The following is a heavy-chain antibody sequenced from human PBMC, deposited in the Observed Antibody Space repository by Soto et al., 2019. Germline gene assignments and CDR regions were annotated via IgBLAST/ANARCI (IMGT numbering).Heavy chain of an antibody. CDR2: IYYTGRT. V-gene: IGHV4-61*01. CDR1: GGSVSSGSYY. J-gene: IGHJ4*02. D-gene: IGHD3-22*01. CDR3: ATMSSSGYPLDY. Sequence: QVQLQESGPGLVKPSETLSLTCIVSGGSVSSGSYYWSWIRQPPGKGLEWIGVIYYTGRTSYNPSLKSRVTIAVDTSKNQFSLMLSSVTAADTAVYFCATMSSSGYPLDYWGRGTLVTVSS.